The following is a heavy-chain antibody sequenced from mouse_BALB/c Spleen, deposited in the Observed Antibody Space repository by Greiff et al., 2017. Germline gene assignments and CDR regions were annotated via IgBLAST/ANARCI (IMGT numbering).Heavy chain of an antibody. J-gene: IGHJ3*01. CDR2: ISYSGST. V-gene: IGHV3-2*02. Sequence: EVKLQESGPGLVKPSQSLSLTCTVTGYSITSDYAWNWIRQFPGNKLEWMGYISYSGSTSYNPSLKSRISITRDTSKNQFFLQLNSVTTEDTATYYCARSYGSSYAWFAYWGQGTLVTVSA. CDR3: ARSYGSSYAWFAY. D-gene: IGHD1-1*01. CDR1: GYSITSDYA.